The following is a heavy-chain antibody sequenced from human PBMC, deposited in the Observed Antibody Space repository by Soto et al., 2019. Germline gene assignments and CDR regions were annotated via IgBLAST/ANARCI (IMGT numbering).Heavy chain of an antibody. D-gene: IGHD2-21*02. CDR1: GFIFTTSD. CDR2: ITTTGDTT. CDR3: AKGGGGDHGY. J-gene: IGHJ4*02. Sequence: QLVESEGGLVQPGGSLRLSCEASGFIFTTSDMSWVRQAPGKGLEWVSSITTTGDTTHYADSVRGRFTISRDNARNTVYLKRNSLRGDDTAVFYGAKGGGGDHGYWGQGTLVAVSS. V-gene: IGHV3-23*04.